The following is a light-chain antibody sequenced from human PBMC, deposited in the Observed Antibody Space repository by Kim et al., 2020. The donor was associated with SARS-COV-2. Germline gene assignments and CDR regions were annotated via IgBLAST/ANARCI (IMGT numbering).Light chain of an antibody. J-gene: IGLJ3*02. Sequence: QSALTQPRSVSGSPGQSVTISCTGVGSDVGGYDYVSWYQQNPGKAPKLMIYDVSKRPSGVPDRFSGSKSGNTASLTISGLQAEDEADYYCCSYAGTYTWVFGGGTQLTVL. CDR2: DVS. CDR3: CSYAGTYTWV. CDR1: GSDVGGYDY. V-gene: IGLV2-11*01.